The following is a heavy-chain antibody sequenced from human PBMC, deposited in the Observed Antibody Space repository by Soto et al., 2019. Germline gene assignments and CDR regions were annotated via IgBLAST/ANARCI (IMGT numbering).Heavy chain of an antibody. CDR1: GYTFTSYA. CDR2: INAGNGNT. V-gene: IGHV1-3*01. J-gene: IGHJ5*02. Sequence: ASVKVSCKASGYTFTSYAMHWLRQSPGQRLEWMGWINAGNGNTKCSQKFQGRVTITRDTSASTAYMELSSLRSEDTAVYYCARDRDYGWFDPWGQGTLVTVSS. D-gene: IGHD4-17*01. CDR3: ARDRDYGWFDP.